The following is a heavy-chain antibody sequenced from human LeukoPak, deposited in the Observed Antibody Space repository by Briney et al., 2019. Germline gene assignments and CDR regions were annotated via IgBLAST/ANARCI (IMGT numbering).Heavy chain of an antibody. V-gene: IGHV3-15*01. D-gene: IGHD6-13*01. CDR2: IKSKTDGGTT. J-gene: IGHJ4*02. CDR1: GFIFSDAW. Sequence: GGSLRLSCAASGFIFSDAWMSWVRQAPGKGLEWVGRIKSKTDGGTTDYAAPVKGRFTISRDDSKNTLYLQLNSLKTEDTAVYYCTTLAAAGYFDFRGQGTLVTVSS. CDR3: TTLAAAGYFDF.